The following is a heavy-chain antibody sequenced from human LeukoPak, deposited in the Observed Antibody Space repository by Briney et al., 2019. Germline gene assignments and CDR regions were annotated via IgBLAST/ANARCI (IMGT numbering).Heavy chain of an antibody. J-gene: IGHJ4*02. V-gene: IGHV3-30-3*01. Sequence: TRRSLRLSCAAAGFTFSNFPMHCVRQAPGKGLEWVAVISYDGYTKNYADSANGRFTISRHSSENTLYLQMNSLRVEDTAMYYCARDPIVGAPDYFDFWGQGTLVTVSS. D-gene: IGHD1-26*01. CDR1: GFTFSNFP. CDR3: ARDPIVGAPDYFDF. CDR2: ISYDGYTK.